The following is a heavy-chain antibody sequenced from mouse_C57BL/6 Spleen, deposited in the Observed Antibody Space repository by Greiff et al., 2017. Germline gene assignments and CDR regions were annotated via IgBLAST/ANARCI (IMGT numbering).Heavy chain of an antibody. Sequence: QVQLQQPGAELVKPGASVKLSCKASGYTFTSYWMQWVKQRPGQGLEWIGEIDPSDSYTNYNQKFKGKATLTVDTSSSTAYMQLSSLTSEDSAVYYCARYPNRDVGFDYWGQGTTLTVSS. CDR1: GYTFTSYW. CDR2: IDPSDSYT. V-gene: IGHV1-50*01. D-gene: IGHD4-1*01. CDR3: ARYPNRDVGFDY. J-gene: IGHJ2*01.